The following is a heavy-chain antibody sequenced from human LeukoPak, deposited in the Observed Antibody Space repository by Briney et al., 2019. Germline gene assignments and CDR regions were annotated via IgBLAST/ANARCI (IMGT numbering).Heavy chain of an antibody. J-gene: IGHJ3*02. CDR3: ARRTFLNAFDI. D-gene: IGHD1-1*01. V-gene: IGHV3-64*01. CDR1: GFTFSDHY. Sequence: GGSLRLSCAASGFTFSDHYMDWVRQAPGKGLEHVSGISRNGNTTSYANSVKGRFTISRDNSKNTLYLQMGSLRAEDMAVYYCARRTFLNAFDIWGQGTMVTVSS. CDR2: ISRNGNTT.